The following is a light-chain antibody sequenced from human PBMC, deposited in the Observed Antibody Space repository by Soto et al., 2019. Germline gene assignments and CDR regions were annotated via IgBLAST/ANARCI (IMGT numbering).Light chain of an antibody. CDR2: GAS. CDR3: QQYNNWRRT. V-gene: IGKV3-15*01. Sequence: EIVMTQSPATLSVSPGERATLSCRASQSVSSNLAWYQQKPGQAPRLLIYGASTRATSIPARFSGSGSGTEFTLTISSLQSEDFAVYYCQQYNNWRRTFGQGTKVEIK. J-gene: IGKJ1*01. CDR1: QSVSSN.